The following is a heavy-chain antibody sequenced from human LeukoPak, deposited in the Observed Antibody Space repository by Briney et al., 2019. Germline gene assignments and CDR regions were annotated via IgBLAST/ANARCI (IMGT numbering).Heavy chain of an antibody. CDR2: IYYSGST. Sequence: SEALSLTCTVSGGSISSSSYYWGWIRQPPGKGLEWIGSIYYSGSTYYNPSLRSRVTISVDTSKNQLSLRLSSVTAADTAVYYCARHAIDIIVRVDYWGQGTLVTVSS. V-gene: IGHV4-39*01. J-gene: IGHJ4*02. CDR3: ARHAIDIIVRVDY. D-gene: IGHD2-15*01. CDR1: GGSISSSSYY.